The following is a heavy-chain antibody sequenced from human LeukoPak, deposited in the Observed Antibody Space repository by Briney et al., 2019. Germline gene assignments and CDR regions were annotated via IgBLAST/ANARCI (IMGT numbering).Heavy chain of an antibody. V-gene: IGHV1-46*01. CDR1: GYTFTGYY. CDR3: ARDYYGSGSLRGKWFDP. D-gene: IGHD3-10*01. CDR2: INPSGGST. Sequence: ASVTVSCKASGYTFTGYYMHWVRQAPGQGLEWMGIINPSGGSTSYAQKFQGRVTMTRDTSTSTVYMELSSLRSEDTAVYYCARDYYGSGSLRGKWFDPWGQGTLVTVSS. J-gene: IGHJ5*02.